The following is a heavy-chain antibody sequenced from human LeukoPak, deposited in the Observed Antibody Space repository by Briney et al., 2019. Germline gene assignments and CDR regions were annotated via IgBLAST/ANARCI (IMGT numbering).Heavy chain of an antibody. CDR2: MNPNSGNT. Sequence: ASVKVSCKASGYTFTSYDISWVRQATGQGLEWMGWMNPNSGNTGYAQKFQGRVTMTRNTSISTAYMELSSLRSEDTAVYYCARAAPLRFLEWLPSGYYYYYMDVWGKGTTVTVSS. J-gene: IGHJ6*03. CDR3: ARAAPLRFLEWLPSGYYYYYMDV. D-gene: IGHD3-3*01. V-gene: IGHV1-8*01. CDR1: GYTFTSYD.